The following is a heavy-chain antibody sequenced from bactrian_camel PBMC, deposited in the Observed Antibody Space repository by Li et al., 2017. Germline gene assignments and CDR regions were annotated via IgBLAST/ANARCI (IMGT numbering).Heavy chain of an antibody. CDR3: AYDAWTRTCEADYTDHDLSVGY. CDR1: EATRTMNT. Sequence: VQLVESGGESVQARGSLRLSCTGSEATRTMNTFAWFRRASGKEREGIAAIDSDGDTTDADSVKGRFTISLDNAKNTLYLQMNSLKPEDTAMYYCAYDAWTRTCEADYTDHDLSVGYWGQGTQVTVS. V-gene: IGHV3S53*01. D-gene: IGHD2*01. J-gene: IGHJ6*01. CDR2: IDSDGDT.